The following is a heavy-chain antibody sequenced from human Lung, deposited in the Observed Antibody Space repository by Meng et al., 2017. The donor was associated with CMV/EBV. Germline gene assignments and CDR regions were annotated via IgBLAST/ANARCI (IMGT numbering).Heavy chain of an antibody. CDR2: ISSSSSYI. CDR1: GFXFSSYS. D-gene: IGHD2-2*01. J-gene: IGHJ4*02. CDR3: ARDAVRYCSSTSCYDPPKQQLEEYDY. V-gene: IGHV3-21*01. Sequence: GGSXRLXCAASGFXFSSYSMNWVRQAPGKGLEWVSSISSSSSYIYYADSVKGRFTISRDNAKNSLYLQMNSMRAEDTAVYYCARDAVRYCSSTSCYDPPKQQLEEYDYXGQGXLVTVSS.